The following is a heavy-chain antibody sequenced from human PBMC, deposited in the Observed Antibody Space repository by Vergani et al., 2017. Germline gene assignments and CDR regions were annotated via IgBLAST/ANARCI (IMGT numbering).Heavy chain of an antibody. J-gene: IGHJ4*02. CDR1: GFTFSSYS. D-gene: IGHD6-19*01. V-gene: IGHV3-48*01. CDR3: ARRGISVWLPLVRLPHDY. Sequence: EVQLVESGGGLVQPGGSLRLSCAASGFTFSSYSMNWVRQAPGKGLEWVSYISSSSSTIYYADSVKGRFTISRDNAKNSLYLQMNSLRAEDTAVYYCARRGISVWLPLVRLPHDYWGQGTLVTVSS. CDR2: ISSSSSTI.